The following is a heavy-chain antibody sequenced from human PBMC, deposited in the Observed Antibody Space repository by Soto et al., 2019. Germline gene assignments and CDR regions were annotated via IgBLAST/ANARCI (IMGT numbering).Heavy chain of an antibody. CDR2: IYYSGST. D-gene: IGHD1-7*01. CDR1: GGSISSSSYY. V-gene: IGHV4-39*01. Sequence: SETLSLTCTVPGGSISSSSYYWGWIRQPPGKGLEWIGSIYYSGSTYYNPSLKSRVTISVDTSKNQFSLKPSSVTAADTAVYYCARQVGTETTYVDYWGQGTLVTVSS. CDR3: ARQVGTETTYVDY. J-gene: IGHJ4*02.